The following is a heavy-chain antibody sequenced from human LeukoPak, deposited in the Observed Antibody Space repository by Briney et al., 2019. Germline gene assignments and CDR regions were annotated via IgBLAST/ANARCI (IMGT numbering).Heavy chain of an antibody. CDR3: AKDPMSLMYYDFWSGSVPYYFDY. CDR2: ISGSGGST. J-gene: IGHJ4*02. CDR1: GGSLSGYY. V-gene: IGHV3-23*01. Sequence: PSETLSLTCAVYGGSLSGYYWNWIRQPPGKGLEWVSAISGSGGSTYYADSVKGRFTISRDNSKNTLYLQMNSLRAEDTAVYYCAKDPMSLMYYDFWSGSVPYYFDYWGQGTLVTVSS. D-gene: IGHD3-3*01.